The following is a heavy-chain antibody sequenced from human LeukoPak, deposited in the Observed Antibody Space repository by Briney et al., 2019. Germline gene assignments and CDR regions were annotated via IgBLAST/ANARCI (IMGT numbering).Heavy chain of an antibody. CDR1: GFTFSSYG. CDR3: AKAGD. V-gene: IGHV3-30*18. D-gene: IGHD7-27*01. CDR2: ISYDGSNK. Sequence: GGSLRPSCAASGFTFSSYGMHWVRQAPGKGLEWVAVISYDGSNKYYADSVKGRFTISRDNSKNTLYLQMNSLRAEDTAVYYCAKAGDWGQGTLVTVSS. J-gene: IGHJ4*02.